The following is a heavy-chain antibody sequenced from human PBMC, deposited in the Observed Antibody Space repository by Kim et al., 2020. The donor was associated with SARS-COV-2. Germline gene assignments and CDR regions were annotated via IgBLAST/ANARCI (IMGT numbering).Heavy chain of an antibody. CDR2: NGNT. J-gene: IGHJ4*02. D-gene: IGHD1-26*01. V-gene: IGHV1-3*01. CDR3: ARDTGAD. Sequence: NGNTKYAQQCQGRFTITRDTSASTAYMELSSLRSEDTAVYYCARDTGADWGQGTLVTVSS.